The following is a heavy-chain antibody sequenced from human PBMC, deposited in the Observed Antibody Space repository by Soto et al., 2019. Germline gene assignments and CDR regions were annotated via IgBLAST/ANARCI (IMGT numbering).Heavy chain of an antibody. J-gene: IGHJ4*02. CDR2: IYHSGST. V-gene: IGHV4-30-2*01. Sequence: QLQLQESGSGLVKPSQTLSLTCAVSGGSISSGGYSWSWIRQPPGKGLEWIGYIYHSGSTYYNPSRKSRVGISVARSTTQFSLKLSSVTAADTAVYYCASMSGGYDRRGYDYWGQGALVTVSS. CDR1: GGSISSGGYS. CDR3: ASMSGGYDRRGYDY. D-gene: IGHD3-22*01.